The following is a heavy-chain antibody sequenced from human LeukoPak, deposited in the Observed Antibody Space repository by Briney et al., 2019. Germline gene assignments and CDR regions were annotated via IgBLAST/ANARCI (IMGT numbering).Heavy chain of an antibody. V-gene: IGHV3-21*01. D-gene: IGHD1-26*01. CDR1: GFTFSSYS. CDR2: ISSSSSYI. J-gene: IGHJ4*02. CDR3: ARENGATRFDY. Sequence: GGSLRLSCAASGFTFSSYSMAWVRQAPGKGLEWVSSISSSSSYIYYADSVKGRFTISRDNAKNSLYLQMNSLRAEDTAVYYCARENGATRFDYWGQGTLVTVSS.